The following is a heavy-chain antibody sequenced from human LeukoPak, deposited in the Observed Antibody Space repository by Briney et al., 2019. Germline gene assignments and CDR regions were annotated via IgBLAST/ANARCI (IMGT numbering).Heavy chain of an antibody. CDR3: ATSAGDYRAGHYYYMGV. CDR1: GYTFTGYY. CDR2: INPNTAGT. D-gene: IGHD4-11*01. Sequence: EASVTVSCKASGYTFTGYYFHWVRQAPGRGLEWMGWINPNTAGTNYAQKFLGGVTLTWDTSISTAYMELNRLTSDDTAVYYCATSAGDYRAGHYYYMGVWGKGTSVTVSS. V-gene: IGHV1-2*02. J-gene: IGHJ6*03.